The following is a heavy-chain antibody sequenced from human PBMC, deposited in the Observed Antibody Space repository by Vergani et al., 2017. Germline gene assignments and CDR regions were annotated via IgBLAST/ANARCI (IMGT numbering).Heavy chain of an antibody. CDR2: INTNTGNP. CDR3: ARDYDSRGYYYYYGMDV. CDR1: GYTFTSYA. J-gene: IGHJ6*02. D-gene: IGHD3-22*01. V-gene: IGHV7-4-1*02. Sequence: QVQLVQSGAEVKKPGASVKVSCKASGYTFTSYAMNWVRQAPGQGLEWMGWINTNTGNPTYAQGFTGRFVFSLDTSVSTAYLQISSLKAEDTAVYYCARDYDSRGYYYYYGMDVWGQGTSVTVSS.